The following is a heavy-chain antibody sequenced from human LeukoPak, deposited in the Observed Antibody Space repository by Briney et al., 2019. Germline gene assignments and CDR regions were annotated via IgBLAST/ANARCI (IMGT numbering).Heavy chain of an antibody. V-gene: IGHV3-30*18. D-gene: IGHD6-13*01. Sequence: GGSLRLSCAASGFTFSSYGMHWVRQAPGKGLEWVAVISYDGSNKYYADSVKGRFTISRDNPKNTLYLQMNSLRAEDTAVYYCAKVFRLGLYSSSYFDYWGQGTLVTVSS. CDR2: ISYDGSNK. CDR3: AKVFRLGLYSSSYFDY. J-gene: IGHJ4*02. CDR1: GFTFSSYG.